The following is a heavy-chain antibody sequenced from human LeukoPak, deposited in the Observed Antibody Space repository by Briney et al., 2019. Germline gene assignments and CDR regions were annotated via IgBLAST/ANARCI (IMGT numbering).Heavy chain of an antibody. D-gene: IGHD5-24*01. Sequence: PSETLSLTCTVPGGSISSYYWSWIRQTAEKGLEWIGRIYTSGSTNYNPSLKSRVTMSVDTSKNQFSLKLSSVTAADTAVYYCARLKRDGFYFDYWGQGTLVAVSS. CDR2: IYTSGST. V-gene: IGHV4-4*07. CDR3: ARLKRDGFYFDY. J-gene: IGHJ4*02. CDR1: GGSISSYY.